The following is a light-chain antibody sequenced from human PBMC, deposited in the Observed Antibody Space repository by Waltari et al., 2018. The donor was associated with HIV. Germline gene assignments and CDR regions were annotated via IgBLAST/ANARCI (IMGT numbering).Light chain of an antibody. CDR2: KVS. Sequence: DIQMTQSPSTLSASVGDRVTITCRASQSIGLWLAWYQQKPGKAPNLLIYKVSSLQNGVPSRFSGSGSGTDFTLTISSLQPVDFATYYCQQYSSYWTFGQGTKVEIQ. J-gene: IGKJ1*01. V-gene: IGKV1-5*03. CDR1: QSIGLW. CDR3: QQYSSYWT.